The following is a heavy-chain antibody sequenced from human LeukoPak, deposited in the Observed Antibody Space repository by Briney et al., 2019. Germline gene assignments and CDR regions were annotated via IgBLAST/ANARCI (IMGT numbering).Heavy chain of an antibody. CDR1: GFTFSSYA. CDR2: IPYDGSNK. D-gene: IGHD3-22*01. Sequence: PGGSLRLSCAASGFTFSSYAMHWVRQAPGKGLEWVAVIPYDGSNKYYADSVKGRFTISRDNSKNTLYLQMNSLRAEDTAVYYCARDRVTMIVVDTFDYWGQGTLVTVSS. J-gene: IGHJ4*02. V-gene: IGHV3-30-3*01. CDR3: ARDRVTMIVVDTFDY.